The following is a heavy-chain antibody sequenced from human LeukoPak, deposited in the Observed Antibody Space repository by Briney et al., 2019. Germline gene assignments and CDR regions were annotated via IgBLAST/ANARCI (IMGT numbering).Heavy chain of an antibody. Sequence: AGGSLRLSCVASGFTFSSNGMHWVRQAPGKGLEWVAFIRNDGSNKYYVDSVKGRFTIYRDNSKNTLYLQMNSLGAEDTAVYYCAKDRQWLVPGYFDYWGQGTLVTVSS. V-gene: IGHV3-30*02. CDR1: GFTFSSNG. J-gene: IGHJ4*02. CDR3: AKDRQWLVPGYFDY. D-gene: IGHD6-19*01. CDR2: IRNDGSNK.